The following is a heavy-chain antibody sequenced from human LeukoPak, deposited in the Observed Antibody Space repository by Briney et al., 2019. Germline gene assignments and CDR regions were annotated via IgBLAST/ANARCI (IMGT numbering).Heavy chain of an antibody. V-gene: IGHV1-18*01. CDR2: ISAKNGNK. Sequence: GASVKVSCEASGYTFTRYGISWVGQAPGQGVEGMGWISAKNGNKNYAKKLQGRVTMTKEKSKRKAYMEERRLRDDEAAVYYCAREGALPGYSDYWGQGTLVTVSS. J-gene: IGHJ4*02. CDR1: GYTFTRYG. D-gene: IGHD4/OR15-4a*01. CDR3: AREGALPGYSDY.